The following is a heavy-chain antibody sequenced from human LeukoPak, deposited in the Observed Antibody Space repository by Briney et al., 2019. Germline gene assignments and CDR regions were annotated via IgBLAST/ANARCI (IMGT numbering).Heavy chain of an antibody. D-gene: IGHD6-19*01. Sequence: ASVKVSCKASGYTFTSYGISWVRQAPGQGLEWMGWISAYNGNTNYAQKLQGRVTMTTDTSTSTAYMELRSLRSDDTAVYYCARDRGWAVAGPNFRYWGQGTLVTVSS. CDR1: GYTFTSYG. CDR2: ISAYNGNT. V-gene: IGHV1-18*01. CDR3: ARDRGWAVAGPNFRY. J-gene: IGHJ4*02.